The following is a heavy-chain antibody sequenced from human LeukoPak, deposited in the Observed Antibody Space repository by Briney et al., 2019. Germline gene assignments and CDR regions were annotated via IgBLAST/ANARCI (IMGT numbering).Heavy chain of an antibody. Sequence: SVKVSCKASGGTFIRYGISWVGQAPGEGREGMGGIMPIFGTANYAQKFQGRVTITADESTSTAYMELSSLRSEDPAVYYCASAWGSAPFDYWGQGTLVTVSS. D-gene: IGHD3-10*01. CDR1: GGTFIRYG. CDR2: IMPIFGTA. CDR3: ASAWGSAPFDY. V-gene: IGHV1-69*13. J-gene: IGHJ4*02.